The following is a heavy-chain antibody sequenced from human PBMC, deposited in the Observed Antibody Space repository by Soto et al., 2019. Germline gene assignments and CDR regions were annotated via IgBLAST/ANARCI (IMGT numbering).Heavy chain of an antibody. J-gene: IGHJ2*01. CDR3: ASQDYSSSTDASFLVNGYFDL. Sequence: QMQLQESGPGLVKPSGTLSLTCGVSGGSISSSKWWTWVRQPPGKGPEWIGEIYHSGSTNYNPSHTSRVTISLDKSKTQFYWTLTSVTAADTAVYYCASQDYSSSTDASFLVNGYFDLWGRGILVTVSS. CDR1: GGSISSSKW. D-gene: IGHD6-6*01. V-gene: IGHV4-4*02. CDR2: IYHSGST.